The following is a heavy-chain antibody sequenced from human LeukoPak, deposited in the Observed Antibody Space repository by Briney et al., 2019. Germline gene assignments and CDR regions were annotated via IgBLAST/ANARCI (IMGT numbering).Heavy chain of an antibody. J-gene: IGHJ6*03. V-gene: IGHV4-38-2*02. Sequence: SETLSLTCSVSGYAISSGYFWGWIRQPPGKGLEWIGTIYHSGSTYYNPSLKSRVTMSVDTSKNQFSLKLSSVTAADTAVYYCARDNRGYCSSTSCLVGYYYYMDVWGKGTTVTISS. CDR1: GYAISSGYF. CDR2: IYHSGST. CDR3: ARDNRGYCSSTSCLVGYYYYMDV. D-gene: IGHD2-2*01.